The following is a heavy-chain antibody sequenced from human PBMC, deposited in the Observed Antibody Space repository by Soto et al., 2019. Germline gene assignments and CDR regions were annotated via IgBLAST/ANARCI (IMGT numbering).Heavy chain of an antibody. D-gene: IGHD3-16*01. CDR1: GFSLSSHW. CDR2: IKHDGSEK. CDR3: ARHTLVYYGMDV. V-gene: IGHV3-7*03. Sequence: GGSLRLSGAASGFSLSSHWMRWVRQAPGKGLEWGANIKHDGSEKYYVDSVRGRFTISRDNAKNSLYLQMNSLRAEDTAVYYCARHTLVYYGMDVWRQGTTVTVSS. J-gene: IGHJ6*02.